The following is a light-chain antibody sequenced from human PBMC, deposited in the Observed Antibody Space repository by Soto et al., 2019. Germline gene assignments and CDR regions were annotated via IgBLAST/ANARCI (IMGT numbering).Light chain of an antibody. CDR3: LSADTSGNHWM. CDR1: ALPKKF. J-gene: IGLJ3*02. Sequence: SYELTQSPSMSLSLGQMARITCSGEALPKKFAFWYQQRPGQVPLLVIYKDSQRPSGIPERFSGSSSGTTATLTISGVQAEDEADYYCLSADTSGNHWMFGGGTKLTVL. CDR2: KDS. V-gene: IGLV3-16*01.